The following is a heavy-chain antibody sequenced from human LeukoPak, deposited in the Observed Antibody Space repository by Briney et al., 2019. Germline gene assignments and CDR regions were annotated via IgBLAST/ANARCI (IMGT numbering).Heavy chain of an antibody. CDR3: ARDDRGRFDP. J-gene: IGHJ5*02. D-gene: IGHD3-16*01. Sequence: SQTLSLTCAVSGGSISSGGYSGSWIRQPPGKGLEWIGYIYHSGSTYYNPSLKSRVTISVDRSKNQFSLKLSSVTAADTAVYYCARDDRGRFDPWGQGTLVTVSS. CDR1: GGSISSGGYS. CDR2: IYHSGST. V-gene: IGHV4-30-2*01.